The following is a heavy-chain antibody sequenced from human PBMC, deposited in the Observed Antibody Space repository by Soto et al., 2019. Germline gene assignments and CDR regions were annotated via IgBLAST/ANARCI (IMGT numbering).Heavy chain of an antibody. Sequence: QVQLQQWGAGLLKPSETLSLTCAVYGGSFSGYYWSWIRQPPGKGLEWIGEINHSGRTNYNPSLKSRVTISVDTCKNELSLKLSSVTAADTAVYSCARDGYNYGSFDYWGQGTLVPVSS. CDR2: INHSGRT. CDR1: GGSFSGYY. V-gene: IGHV4-34*01. J-gene: IGHJ4*02. D-gene: IGHD5-18*01. CDR3: ARDGYNYGSFDY.